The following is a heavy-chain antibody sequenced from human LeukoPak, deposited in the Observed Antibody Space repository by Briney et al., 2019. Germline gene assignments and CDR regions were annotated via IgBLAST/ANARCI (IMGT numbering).Heavy chain of an antibody. Sequence: PGGSLRLSCTASGFTFGDYDMSWFRQAPGKGLEWVGFIRSKGYGGTTEYAETVKGRFTISRDDSKSIAYLQMNSLKTEDTAVYYCTRDLKWELTQGYYYYGMDVWGHGTTVTVSS. CDR3: TRDLKWELTQGYYYYGMDV. CDR2: IRSKGYGGTT. CDR1: GFTFGDYD. V-gene: IGHV3-49*03. D-gene: IGHD1-26*01. J-gene: IGHJ6*02.